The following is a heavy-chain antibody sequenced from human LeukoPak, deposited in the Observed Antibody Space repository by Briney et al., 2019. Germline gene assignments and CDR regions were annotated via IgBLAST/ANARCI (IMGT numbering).Heavy chain of an antibody. V-gene: IGHV3-21*01. J-gene: IGHJ4*02. Sequence: GGSLRLSCAASGLTFSSYSMNWVRQAPGKGLEWVSSISSSSSYIYYADSVKGRFTISRDNAKNSLYLQMNSLRAEDTAVYYCARDLLRRQQLTGFGYWGQGTLVTVSS. CDR3: ARDLLRRQQLTGFGY. CDR1: GLTFSSYS. D-gene: IGHD6-13*01. CDR2: ISSSSSYI.